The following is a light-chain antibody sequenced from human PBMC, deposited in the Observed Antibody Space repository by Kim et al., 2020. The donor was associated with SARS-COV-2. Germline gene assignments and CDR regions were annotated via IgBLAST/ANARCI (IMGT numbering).Light chain of an antibody. CDR3: QQSYITPFT. Sequence: AIRMTQSPSSFSASTGDRVTITCRASQGISSYLAWYQQKPGKAPQLLIYAASTLQSGVPSRFSGSGSETDFTLTISSLQPEDFATYFCQQSYITPFTFGPGTKVDIK. V-gene: IGKV1-8*01. CDR2: AAS. CDR1: QGISSY. J-gene: IGKJ3*01.